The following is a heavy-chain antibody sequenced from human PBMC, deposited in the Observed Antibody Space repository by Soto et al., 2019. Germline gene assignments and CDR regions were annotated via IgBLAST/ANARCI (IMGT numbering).Heavy chain of an antibody. J-gene: IGHJ4*02. CDR3: ARSRTTIFGVVIGTLNDY. CDR1: GYRFSSYW. D-gene: IGHD3-3*01. CDR2: IHPGDPDI. Sequence: PGESLKISCKGSGYRFSSYWVGWVRQTAGKGLEWMGMIHPGDPDIIYSPWFQGQVTISADKSTSTAFLQWSSLKASDTAMYYCARSRTTIFGVVIGTLNDYWGQGTLVTVSS. V-gene: IGHV5-51*01.